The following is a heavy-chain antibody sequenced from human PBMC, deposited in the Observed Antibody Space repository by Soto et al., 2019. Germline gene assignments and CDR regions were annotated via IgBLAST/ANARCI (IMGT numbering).Heavy chain of an antibody. D-gene: IGHD2-15*01. CDR1: GFTFSSYS. J-gene: IGHJ6*02. V-gene: IGHV3-48*02. Sequence: AGGSLRLSCAASGFTFSSYSMNWVRQAPGKGLEWVSYISSSSSTIYYAEYVKGRFTISRDNAKNSLYLQMNSLRDEDTAVYFCAREFEGSVGPYYYYYGMDVWGQGTTVTVSS. CDR3: AREFEGSVGPYYYYYGMDV. CDR2: ISSSSSTI.